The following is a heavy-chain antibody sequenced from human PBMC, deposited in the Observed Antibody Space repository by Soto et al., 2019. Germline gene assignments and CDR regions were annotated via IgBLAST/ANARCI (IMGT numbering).Heavy chain of an antibody. CDR1: GGTFSGYA. CDR2: IIPIFGTA. V-gene: IGHV1-69*13. J-gene: IGHJ6*02. D-gene: IGHD2-2*01. Sequence: GASVKVSCKASGGTFSGYAISWVRQAPGQGLEWMGGIIPIFGTANYAQKFQGRVTITADESTSTAYMELSSLRSEDTAVYYCARKALVPAAMGTYYYYYGMDVWGQGTTVTVSS. CDR3: ARKALVPAAMGTYYYYYGMDV.